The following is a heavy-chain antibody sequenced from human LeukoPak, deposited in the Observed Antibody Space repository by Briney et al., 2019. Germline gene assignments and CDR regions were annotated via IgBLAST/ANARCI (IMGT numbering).Heavy chain of an antibody. V-gene: IGHV3-7*01. CDR1: GFSFSSSW. J-gene: IGHJ4*02. CDR2: IKKDGSDK. Sequence: GGSLRLSCAASGFSFSSSWMSWVRQAPGKGLEWVANIKKDGSDKYYVDSVKGRFTISRDNAKNSLYLQMNSLMSEDTAVYYCEGSAGYWGQGTLVTVSS. CDR3: EGSAGY.